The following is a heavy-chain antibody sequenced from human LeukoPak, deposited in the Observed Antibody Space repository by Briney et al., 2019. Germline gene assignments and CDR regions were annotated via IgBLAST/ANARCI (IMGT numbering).Heavy chain of an antibody. J-gene: IGHJ4*02. CDR2: INPSGGST. Sequence: PEASVKVSCKASGYTFTTYYIHWVRQAPGQGLEWMGIINPSGGSTSYPQKFQGRVTMTRDTSTNTVYMELSSLRSEDTAVYYCARTIAGAGAPDYWGQGTLVTVSS. D-gene: IGHD6-13*01. V-gene: IGHV1-46*01. CDR3: ARTIAGAGAPDY. CDR1: GYTFTTYY.